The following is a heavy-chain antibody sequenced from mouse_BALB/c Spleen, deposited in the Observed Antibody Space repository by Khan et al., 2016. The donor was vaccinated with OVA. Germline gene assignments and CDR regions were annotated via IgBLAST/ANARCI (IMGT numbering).Heavy chain of an antibody. CDR2: IFPNTGDT. J-gene: IGHJ3*01. CDR3: SRSGYGSFGY. Sequence: EVQLQESGPELVKPGASVKISCKSSGYTFTDYNMDWVKQRQGESLEWIGYIFPNTGDTGYNQKFKTKATLTVDVSSSTAYMELRSLTSEDSAVYCCSRSGYGSFGYWGQGTLVTVSA. CDR1: GYTFTDYN. V-gene: IGHV1S29*02. D-gene: IGHD1-2*01.